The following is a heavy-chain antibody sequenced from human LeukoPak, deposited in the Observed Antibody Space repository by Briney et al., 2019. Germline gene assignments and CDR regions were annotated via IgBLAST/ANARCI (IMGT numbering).Heavy chain of an antibody. CDR3: AIGGYCAGTNCYIAY. CDR1: GFTFSSYW. J-gene: IGHJ4*02. Sequence: GGSLRLSCAASGFTFSSYWMHWVRQAPGKGLVWVSRINSDGSSTSYADSVKGRFTISRDNSKNTLYLQMNSLSAEDSAVYYCAIGGYCAGTNCYIAYWGQGTLVTVSS. CDR2: INSDGSST. D-gene: IGHD2-2*02. V-gene: IGHV3-74*01.